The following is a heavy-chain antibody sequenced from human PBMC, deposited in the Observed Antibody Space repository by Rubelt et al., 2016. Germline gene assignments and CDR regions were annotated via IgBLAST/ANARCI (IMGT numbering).Heavy chain of an antibody. D-gene: IGHD3-16*01. CDR3: ARYRQVGGEGY. CDR1: GYSFTKYG. V-gene: IGHV1-18*01. J-gene: IGHJ4*02. CDR2: ITPFNGKT. Sequence: QVHLVQSGAEVKKPGASVKVSCEASGYSFTKYGISWVRQAPGQGLEWMGWITPFNGKTKYLQKFQGRVTMTTKTSTSTVHMELRSLRSDDTAVYYCARYRQVGGEGYWGQGTLVTVSS.